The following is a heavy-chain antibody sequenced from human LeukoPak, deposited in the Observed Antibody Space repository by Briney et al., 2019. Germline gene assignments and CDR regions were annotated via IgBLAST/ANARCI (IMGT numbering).Heavy chain of an antibody. CDR3: ARDRGGIHYFDL. CDR2: IWYDESNQ. D-gene: IGHD3-10*01. J-gene: IGHJ4*02. V-gene: IGHV3-33*01. Sequence: PGGSLRLSRAASGFTFSTFGVHWVRQAPGKGLEWVAIIWYDESNQFYADAVKGRFTISRDNSKNTLYLQMNSLRVEDTAVYYCARDRGGIHYFDLWGQGTLLTVSS. CDR1: GFTFSTFG.